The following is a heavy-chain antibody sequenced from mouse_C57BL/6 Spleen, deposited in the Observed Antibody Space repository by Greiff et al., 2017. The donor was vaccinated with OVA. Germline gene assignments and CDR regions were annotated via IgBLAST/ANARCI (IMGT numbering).Heavy chain of an antibody. Sequence: VQLQQSGPELVKPGASVKLSCKASGYTFTSYDINWVKQRPGQGLEWIGWIYPRDGSTKYTEKFKGKATLTVDTSSSTAYMELHSLTSEDSAVYFCARRGDYGAMDYWGQGTSVTVSS. CDR2: IYPRDGST. V-gene: IGHV1-85*01. CDR1: GYTFTSYD. J-gene: IGHJ4*01. CDR3: ARRGDYGAMDY.